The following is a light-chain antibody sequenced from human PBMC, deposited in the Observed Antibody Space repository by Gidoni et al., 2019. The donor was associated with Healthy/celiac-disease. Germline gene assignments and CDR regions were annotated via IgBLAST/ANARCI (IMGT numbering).Light chain of an antibody. Sequence: EIVLTQSPGTLSLSPGERATPSCRASQSVSSSYLAWYQQKPGQAPRRLIYGASSRATGIPDRFSGSGSGTDFTLTISRLEPEDFAVYYCQQYGSSPRTFGQGTKLEIK. CDR3: QQYGSSPRT. J-gene: IGKJ2*01. CDR1: QSVSSSY. CDR2: GAS. V-gene: IGKV3-20*01.